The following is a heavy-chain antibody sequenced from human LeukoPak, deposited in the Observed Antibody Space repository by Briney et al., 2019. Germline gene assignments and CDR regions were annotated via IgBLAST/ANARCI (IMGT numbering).Heavy chain of an antibody. CDR2: IWSDGSYT. CDR1: GFTFRSHA. CDR3: ASSGSYRFDY. Sequence: GGSLRLSCAASGFTFRSHAMSWVRQAPGKGLEWVSTIWSDGSYTYYTDSVKGRFTISRDNAKNSLYLQMNSLRDEDTAVYYCASSGSYRFDYWGQGTLVTVSS. V-gene: IGHV3-21*01. D-gene: IGHD1-26*01. J-gene: IGHJ4*02.